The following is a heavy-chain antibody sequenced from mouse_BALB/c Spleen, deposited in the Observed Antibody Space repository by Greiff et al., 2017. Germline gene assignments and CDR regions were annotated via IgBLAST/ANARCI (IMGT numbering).Heavy chain of an antibody. D-gene: IGHD2-2*01. J-gene: IGHJ4*01. CDR1: GFTFSSFG. CDR2: ISSGSSTI. V-gene: IGHV5-17*02. CDR3: ARRGVTNYYAMDY. Sequence: EVQRVESGGGLVQPGGSRKLSCAASGFTFSSFGMHWVRQAPEKGLEWVAYISSGSSTIYYADTVKGRFTISRDNPKNTLFLQMTSLRSEDTAMYYCARRGVTNYYAMDYWGQGTSVTVSS.